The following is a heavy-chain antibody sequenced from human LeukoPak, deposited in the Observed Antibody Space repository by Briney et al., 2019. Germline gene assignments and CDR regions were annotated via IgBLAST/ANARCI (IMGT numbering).Heavy chain of an antibody. V-gene: IGHV3-23*01. Sequence: GGSLRLSCAASGFTFTSYAMSWVRQAPGKGLEWVSAISGSGGSTYYADSVKGRFTISRDNSKNTLYLQMNSLRAEDTAVYFCAKVPTPYDYGWGSYRPGGAFDIWGQGTMVTVSS. CDR3: AKVPTPYDYGWGSYRPGGAFDI. CDR1: GFTFTSYA. D-gene: IGHD3-16*02. CDR2: ISGSGGST. J-gene: IGHJ3*02.